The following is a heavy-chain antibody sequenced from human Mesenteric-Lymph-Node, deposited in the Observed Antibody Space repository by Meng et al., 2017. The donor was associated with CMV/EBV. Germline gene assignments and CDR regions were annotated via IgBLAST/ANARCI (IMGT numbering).Heavy chain of an antibody. Sequence: ASVKVSCKASGYTFTSYYMHWVRQAPGQGLEWMGIINPSGGSTSYAQKFQGRVTMTRDTSTSTVYMELSSLRSEDTAVYYCARMEGYCSTSSCYTWDYYYYYGMDVWGQGTTVTVSS. D-gene: IGHD2-2*02. V-gene: IGHV1-46*01. CDR2: INPSGGST. J-gene: IGHJ6*02. CDR1: GYTFTSYY. CDR3: ARMEGYCSTSSCYTWDYYYYYGMDV.